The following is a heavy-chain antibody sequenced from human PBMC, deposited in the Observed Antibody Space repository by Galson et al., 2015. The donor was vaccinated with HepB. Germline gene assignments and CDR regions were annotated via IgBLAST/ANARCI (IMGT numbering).Heavy chain of an antibody. J-gene: IGHJ4*02. V-gene: IGHV3-23*01. D-gene: IGHD3-3*01. CDR3: AKFASQKTDYDCWHGIPNFDY. CDR1: GFTFSDYG. Sequence: SLRLSCAASGFTFSDYGMHWVRQAPGKGLEWVSGISGSGGNTYYADSVKGRFTISRDNTKRTLYLQLNSLRAEDTAVYYWAKFASQKTDYDCWHGIPNFDYWGQGALVTVSS. CDR2: ISGSGGNT.